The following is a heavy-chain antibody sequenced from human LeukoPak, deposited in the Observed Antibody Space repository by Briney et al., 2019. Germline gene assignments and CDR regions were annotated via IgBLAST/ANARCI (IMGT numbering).Heavy chain of an antibody. CDR3: ARGFSGSGWSFYYYYYYMDV. V-gene: IGHV1-8*02. CDR2: MNPNSGNT. D-gene: IGHD6-19*01. CDR1: GGTFSSYA. Sequence: AASVKVSCKASGGTFSSYAISWVRQAPGQGLEWMGWMNPNSGNTGYAQKFQGRVTMTRNTSISTAYMELSSLRSEDTAVYYCARGFSGSGWSFYYYYYYMDVWGKGTTVTISS. J-gene: IGHJ6*03.